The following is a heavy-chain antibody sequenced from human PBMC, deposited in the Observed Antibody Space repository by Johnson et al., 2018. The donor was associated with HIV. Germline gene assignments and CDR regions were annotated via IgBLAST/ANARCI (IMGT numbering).Heavy chain of an antibody. CDR3: ARAAKIVVFIAAIDI. CDR1: GFTFDDYA. Sequence: VQLVESGGGLVQPGRSLRLSCAASGFTFDDYAMHWVRQAPGKGLEWVSGISWNSGSIGYADSVKGRFTISRDNAKNTLYLQMNSLRAEDTALYYCARAAKIVVFIAAIDIWGQGTKVTVSS. D-gene: IGHD3-22*01. J-gene: IGHJ3*02. V-gene: IGHV3-9*01. CDR2: ISWNSGSI.